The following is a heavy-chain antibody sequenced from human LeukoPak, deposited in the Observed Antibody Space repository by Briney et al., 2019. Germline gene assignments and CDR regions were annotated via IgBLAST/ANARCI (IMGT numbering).Heavy chain of an antibody. V-gene: IGHV1-8*01. CDR2: MNPNSGNT. CDR1: GYTLTSYD. J-gene: IGHJ5*02. D-gene: IGHD6-19*01. Sequence: GASVKVSCKASGYTLTSYDINWVRQATGQGLEWMGWMNPNSGNTGYAQKFQGRVTMTRNTSISTAYMELSSLRSEDTAVYYCARAAAVAGTGFDPWGQGTLVTVSS. CDR3: ARAAAVAGTGFDP.